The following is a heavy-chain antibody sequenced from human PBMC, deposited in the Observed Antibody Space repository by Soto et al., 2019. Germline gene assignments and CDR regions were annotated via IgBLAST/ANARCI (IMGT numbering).Heavy chain of an antibody. CDR1: GFTFSSHG. D-gene: IGHD6-19*01. CDR2: MSYDGGNK. Sequence: QVQLVESGGGVVQPGRSLRLSCAASGFTFSSHGMHWVRLAPGKGLEWVAVMSYDGGNKYYADSVKGRFTISRDNSKNTVYLQMNSLRAEDTAVYYCAKDLMAGNRPQYYYGMDVWGQGTTVIVSS. V-gene: IGHV3-30*18. J-gene: IGHJ6*02. CDR3: AKDLMAGNRPQYYYGMDV.